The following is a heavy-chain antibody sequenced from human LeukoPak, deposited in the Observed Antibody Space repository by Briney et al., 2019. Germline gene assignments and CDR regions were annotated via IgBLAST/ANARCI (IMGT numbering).Heavy chain of an antibody. CDR2: ISDGGRAA. V-gene: IGHV3-7*03. Sequence: PGGSLRLSCGASGYRFSPYLMSCVRQTRGKGREWVASISDGGRAAYYGDSVRGRFTISRDDARNSLFLQMNGLRADDTAVYYCTRDNYVPDSWGQGTLVTVSS. J-gene: IGHJ5*02. D-gene: IGHD3-10*02. CDR3: TRDNYVPDS. CDR1: GYRFSPYL.